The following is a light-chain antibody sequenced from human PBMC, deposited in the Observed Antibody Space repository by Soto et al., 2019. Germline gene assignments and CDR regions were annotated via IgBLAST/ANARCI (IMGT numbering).Light chain of an antibody. J-gene: IGLJ1*01. CDR1: SSDVGSYNL. CDR2: EGS. V-gene: IGLV2-23*01. Sequence: QSALTQPASVSGSPGQSITISCTGTSSDVGSYNLVSWYQQHPGKAPKLMIYEGSKRPSGVSNRFSGSKSGNTASLTISGLQAEDEADYYCCSYAGSAYVFGTGTKVPV. CDR3: CSYAGSAYV.